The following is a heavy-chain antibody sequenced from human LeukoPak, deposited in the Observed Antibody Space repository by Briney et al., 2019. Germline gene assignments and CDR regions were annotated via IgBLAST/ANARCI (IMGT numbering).Heavy chain of an antibody. CDR1: GFTFSTYG. Sequence: GGSLRLPCAASGFTFSTYGMHWVRRAPGKGLEWVAVIRYDGSNKYYADSVKGRFTISRDNSKNTLYLQMNSLRAEDTAVYYCARMYQLLLDYWGQGTLVTVSS. CDR3: ARMYQLLLDY. CDR2: IRYDGSNK. J-gene: IGHJ4*02. D-gene: IGHD2-2*01. V-gene: IGHV3-33*01.